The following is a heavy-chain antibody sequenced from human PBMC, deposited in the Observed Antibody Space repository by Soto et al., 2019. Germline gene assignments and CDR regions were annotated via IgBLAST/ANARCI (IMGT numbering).Heavy chain of an antibody. Sequence: GGSLRLSCAASGFTFSSYGMHWVRQAPGKGLEWVAVISYDGSNKYYADSVKGRFTISRDNSKNTLYLQMNSLRAEDTAVYYCAKGPYYYGSGSFGSMDVWGQGTTVTVSS. D-gene: IGHD3-10*01. CDR3: AKGPYYYGSGSFGSMDV. CDR2: ISYDGSNK. CDR1: GFTFSSYG. J-gene: IGHJ6*02. V-gene: IGHV3-30*18.